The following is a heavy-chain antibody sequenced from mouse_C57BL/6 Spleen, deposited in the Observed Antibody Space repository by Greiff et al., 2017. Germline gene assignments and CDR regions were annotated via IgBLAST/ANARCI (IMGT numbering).Heavy chain of an antibody. CDR3: ARGYGSSCDGYFDV. CDR1: GYAFSSYW. CDR2: IYPGDGDT. Sequence: QVQLQQSGAELVKPGASVKISCKASGYAFSSYWMNWVKQRPGKGLEWIGQIYPGDGDTNYNGKFKGKATLTADKSSSTAYMQLSSLTSGDSAVYFCARGYGSSCDGYFDVWGTGTTVTVSS. D-gene: IGHD1-1*01. J-gene: IGHJ1*03. V-gene: IGHV1-80*01.